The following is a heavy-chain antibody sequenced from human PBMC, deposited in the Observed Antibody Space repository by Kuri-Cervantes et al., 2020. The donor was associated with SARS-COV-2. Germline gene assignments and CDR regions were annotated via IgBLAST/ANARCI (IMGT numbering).Heavy chain of an antibody. CDR1: GFTFSSYG. Sequence: GGSLRLSCAASGFTFSSYGMHWVRQAPGKGLEWVAVISYDGSNKYYVDSVKGRFTISRDNAKNSLYLQMNSLRAEDTAVYYCAREEWLHIHDAFDIWGQGTMVTVSS. V-gene: IGHV3-30*03. J-gene: IGHJ3*02. D-gene: IGHD5-24*01. CDR2: ISYDGSNK. CDR3: AREEWLHIHDAFDI.